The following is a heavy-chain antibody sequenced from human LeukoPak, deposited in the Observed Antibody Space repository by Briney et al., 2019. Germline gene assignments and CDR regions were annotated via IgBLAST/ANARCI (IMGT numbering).Heavy chain of an antibody. V-gene: IGHV1-69*05. CDR3: ARGRFLERLPDYYYYYMDV. Sequence: SVKVSCKASGGTFSSYAISWVRQAPGQGLEWMGGIIPIFGTANYAQKFQGRVTITTDESTSTAYMELSSLRSEDTAVYYCARGRFLERLPDYYYYYMDVWGKGTTVTVSS. CDR2: IIPIFGTA. D-gene: IGHD3-3*01. CDR1: GGTFSSYA. J-gene: IGHJ6*03.